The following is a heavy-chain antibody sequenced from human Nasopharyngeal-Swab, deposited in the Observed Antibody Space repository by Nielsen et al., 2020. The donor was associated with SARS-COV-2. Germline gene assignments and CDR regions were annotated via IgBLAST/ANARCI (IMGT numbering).Heavy chain of an antibody. CDR3: ARGNNLSSIGGHFDY. CDR1: GGTFTNYA. J-gene: IGHJ4*02. Sequence: SVKVSCKASGGTFTNYAISWVRQAPGQGLEWMGGIIPLFGTANYAQRFQGRVTITADESTSTAYMELSSLRSEDTAVYYCARGNNLSSIGGHFDYWGKGTLVTVSS. V-gene: IGHV1-69*13. CDR2: IIPLFGTA. D-gene: IGHD1/OR15-1a*01.